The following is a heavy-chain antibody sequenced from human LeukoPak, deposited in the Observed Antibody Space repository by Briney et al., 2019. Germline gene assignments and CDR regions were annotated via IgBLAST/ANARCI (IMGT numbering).Heavy chain of an antibody. D-gene: IGHD4-17*01. CDR2: IFYSGST. CDR3: ARIPRYGDYAGY. J-gene: IGHJ4*02. CDR1: GGSISSSGYY. Sequence: PSETLSLTCSVSGGSISSSGYYWGWIRQPPGMGLEWIGSIFYSGSTYYSPSLKSRVTISVDTSKSQFSLKLSSVTAADTAVYYCARIPRYGDYAGYWGQGTLVTVSS. V-gene: IGHV4-39*01.